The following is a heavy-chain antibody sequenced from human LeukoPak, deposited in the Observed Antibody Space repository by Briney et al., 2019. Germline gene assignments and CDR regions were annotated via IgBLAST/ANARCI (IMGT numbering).Heavy chain of an antibody. D-gene: IGHD3-3*01. CDR1: GGTLSSYA. CDR3: ARDSVWSGYYLGPRVNDAFDI. CDR2: IIPIFGTA. Sequence: SVKVSCKASGGTLSSYAISWVRQAPGQGLEWMGGIIPIFGTANYAQKFQGRVTITADESTSTAYMELSSLRSEDTAVYYCARDSVWSGYYLGPRVNDAFDIWGQGTMVTVSS. V-gene: IGHV1-69*13. J-gene: IGHJ3*02.